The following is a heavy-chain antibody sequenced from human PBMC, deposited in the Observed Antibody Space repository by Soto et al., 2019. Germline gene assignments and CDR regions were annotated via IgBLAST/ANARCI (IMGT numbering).Heavy chain of an antibody. V-gene: IGHV3-74*01. D-gene: IGHD3-10*01. CDR2: INGDGSST. CDR1: GFTFSNYW. CDR3: ARGLRGYYGMDV. J-gene: IGHJ6*02. Sequence: PGESLKISCAASGFTFSNYWMHWVRQGPGKGLVWVSRINGDGSSTNYADSVKGRFTISRDSAKNTVYLQMNSLRAEDTAMYYCARGLRGYYGMDVWGQGTTVTVSS.